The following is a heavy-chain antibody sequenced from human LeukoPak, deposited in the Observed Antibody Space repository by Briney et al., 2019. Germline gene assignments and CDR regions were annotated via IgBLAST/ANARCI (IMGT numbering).Heavy chain of an antibody. CDR2: IYYSGST. J-gene: IGHJ5*01. V-gene: IGHV4-61*08. Sequence: PSKTLSLTCTVSGGSVSIGGYYWNWIRQPPGKGLEWIGYIYYSGSTNYNPSLKSRVTISVDTSNNQFSLKLTSVTAADTAVYYCARGYCSGSSCYSRTFGSWGQGTLVTVSS. D-gene: IGHD2-15*01. CDR1: GGSVSIGGYY. CDR3: ARGYCSGSSCYSRTFGS.